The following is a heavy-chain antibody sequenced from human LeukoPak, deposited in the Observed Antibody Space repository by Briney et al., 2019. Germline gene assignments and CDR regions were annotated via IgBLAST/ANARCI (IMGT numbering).Heavy chain of an antibody. CDR1: GGSISNYY. V-gene: IGHV4-4*07. CDR2: IYTSEST. Sequence: SETLSLTCAVSGGSISNYYWSWIRQPAGKGLEWIGRIYTSESTNYNPSLKSRVTMSVDTSKNQFSLKLSSVTAADTAVYYCAREGEKLIDYWGQGTLVTVSS. CDR3: AREGEKLIDY. D-gene: IGHD3-16*01. J-gene: IGHJ4*02.